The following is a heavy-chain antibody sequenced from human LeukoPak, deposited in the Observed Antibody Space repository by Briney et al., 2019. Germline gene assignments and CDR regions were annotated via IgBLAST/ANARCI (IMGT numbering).Heavy chain of an antibody. D-gene: IGHD3-16*01. CDR1: GFTFSSHG. CDR3: AKDDAWGRYKD. V-gene: IGHV3-23*01. CDR2: ISPSADIT. J-gene: IGHJ1*01. Sequence: GGSLRLSCAASGFTFSSHGMNWVRQAPGKGLEWISGISPSADITYYADSVKGRFTISRDNSKNTVSLQMNSLRGDDTAVYYCAKDDAWGRYKDWGQGTLVTVSS.